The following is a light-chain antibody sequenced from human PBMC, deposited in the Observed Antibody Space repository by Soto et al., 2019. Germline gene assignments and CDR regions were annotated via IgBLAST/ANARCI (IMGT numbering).Light chain of an antibody. CDR3: QQYGRSPLVT. CDR2: GAS. Sequence: EIVLTPSPGTLSLSPGERATLSCRASQSVSSSYLAWYQQKPGQAPTLLIYGASSRATGIPDRFRGSGSGTDFTLTISRLEPEDFALYYCQQYGRSPLVTVGQGTRLEIK. V-gene: IGKV3-20*01. J-gene: IGKJ5*01. CDR1: QSVSSSY.